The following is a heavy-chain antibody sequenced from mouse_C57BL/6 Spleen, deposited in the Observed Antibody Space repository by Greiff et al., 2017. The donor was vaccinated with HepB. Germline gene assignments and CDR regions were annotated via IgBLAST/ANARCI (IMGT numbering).Heavy chain of an antibody. Sequence: LQESGAELVRPGASVTLSCKASGYTFTDYEMHWVKQTPVHGLEWIGAIDPETGGTAYNQKFKGKAILTADKSSSTAYMELRSLTSEDSAVYYCTRSDYGGYYFDYWGQGTTLTVSS. CDR3: TRSDYGGYYFDY. J-gene: IGHJ2*01. D-gene: IGHD2-4*01. CDR1: GYTFTDYE. CDR2: IDPETGGT. V-gene: IGHV1-15*01.